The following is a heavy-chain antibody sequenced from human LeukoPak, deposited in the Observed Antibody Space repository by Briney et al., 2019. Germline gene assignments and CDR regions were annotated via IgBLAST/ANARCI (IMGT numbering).Heavy chain of an antibody. Sequence: SETLSPTCTVSGGSISSSSYYWGWIRQPPGKGLEWIGSIYYSGSTYYNPSLKSRVTISVDTSKNQFSLKLSSVTAADTAVYYCARDRITMVRGVWKTLVAWFDPWGQGTLVTVSS. CDR2: IYYSGST. CDR3: ARDRITMVRGVWKTLVAWFDP. V-gene: IGHV4-39*07. J-gene: IGHJ5*02. D-gene: IGHD3-10*01. CDR1: GGSISSSSYY.